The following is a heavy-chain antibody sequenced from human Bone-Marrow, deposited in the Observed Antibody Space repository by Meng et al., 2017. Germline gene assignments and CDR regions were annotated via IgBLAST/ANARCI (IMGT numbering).Heavy chain of an antibody. Sequence: VQVKQGGYGLLKPSASLSLTCACEGGSFSGYYWSVIRQPPGKGLEWIGEINHSGSTNYNPSLKSRVTISVDTSKNQFSLKLSSVTAADTAVYYCARGSWLQLWLQDYWGQGTLVTVSS. CDR3: ARGSWLQLWLQDY. CDR2: INHSGST. CDR1: GGSFSGYY. J-gene: IGHJ4*02. V-gene: IGHV4-34*01. D-gene: IGHD5-18*01.